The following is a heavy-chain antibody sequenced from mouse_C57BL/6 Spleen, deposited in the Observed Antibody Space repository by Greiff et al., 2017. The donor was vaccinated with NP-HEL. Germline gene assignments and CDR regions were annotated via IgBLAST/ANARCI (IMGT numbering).Heavy chain of an antibody. D-gene: IGHD2-3*01. CDR3: ARLSYYDGYPAY. CDR2: ILPGSGST. J-gene: IGHJ3*01. CDR1: GYTFTGYW. Sequence: VKVVESGAELMKPGASVKLSCKATGYTFTGYWIEWVKQRPGHGLEWIGEILPGSGSTNYNEKFKGKATFTADTSSNTAYMQLSSLTTEDSAIYYCARLSYYDGYPAYWGQGTLVTVSA. V-gene: IGHV1-9*01.